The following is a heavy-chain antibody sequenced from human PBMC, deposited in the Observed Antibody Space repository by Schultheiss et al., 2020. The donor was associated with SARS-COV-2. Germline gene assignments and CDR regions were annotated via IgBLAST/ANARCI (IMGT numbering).Heavy chain of an antibody. CDR3: VRDSSWLRGCEFDF. J-gene: IGHJ4*02. CDR1: GFTFSSYE. CDR2: TSSNGGAI. D-gene: IGHD6-19*01. V-gene: IGHV3-48*03. Sequence: GGSLRLSCAASGFTFSSYEMNWVRQAPGKGLEWVAYTSSNGGAIYYADSVKGRFTISRDNAKDSLYLQMNSLRAEDTAIYYCVRDSSWLRGCEFDFWGQGTLVTVSS.